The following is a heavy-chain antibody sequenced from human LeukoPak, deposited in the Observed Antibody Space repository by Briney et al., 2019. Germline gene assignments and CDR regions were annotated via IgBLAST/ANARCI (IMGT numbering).Heavy chain of an antibody. Sequence: SETLSLTCTISGGSLNNYYWSWIRQPPGKGLEWIGYIYYSGSTLYNPSLKSRVSISVDTSKNQFSLKLSSVTAADTAVYYCARHHYYGSGSYYNGFDYWGQGTLVTVSS. CDR2: IYYSGST. CDR1: GGSLNNYY. CDR3: ARHHYYGSGSYYNGFDY. D-gene: IGHD3-10*01. V-gene: IGHV4-59*08. J-gene: IGHJ4*02.